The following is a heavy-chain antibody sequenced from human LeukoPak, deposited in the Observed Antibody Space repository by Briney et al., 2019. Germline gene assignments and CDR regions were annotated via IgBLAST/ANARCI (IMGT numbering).Heavy chain of an antibody. CDR1: GYTFTGYY. V-gene: IGHV1-2*02. D-gene: IGHD3-16*01. CDR2: INPNSGGT. J-gene: IGHJ4*02. Sequence: ASVTVSCKASGYTFTGYYMHWVRQAPGQGLEWMGWINPNSGGTNYAQKFQGRVTMTRDTSISTAYMELSRLRSDDTAVYYCARDRFGTLIPLGYWGQGTLVTVSS. CDR3: ARDRFGTLIPLGY.